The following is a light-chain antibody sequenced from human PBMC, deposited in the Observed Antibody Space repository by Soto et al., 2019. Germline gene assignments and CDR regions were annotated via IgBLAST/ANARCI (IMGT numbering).Light chain of an antibody. J-gene: IGKJ1*01. Sequence: DIQMTQSPSTLSASVGDRVTITCRASESIDSWLAWHQQKPGRAPQLLISKASSLASGVPSRFSGSGCGTEFPLTSSSLQPDDFATYYCQQYNSYRAFGQGTKVEI. CDR1: ESIDSW. V-gene: IGKV1-5*03. CDR3: QQYNSYRA. CDR2: KAS.